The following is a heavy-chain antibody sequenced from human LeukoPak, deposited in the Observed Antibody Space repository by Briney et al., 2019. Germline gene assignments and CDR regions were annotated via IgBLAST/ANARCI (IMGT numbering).Heavy chain of an antibody. J-gene: IGHJ4*02. CDR3: ARDINWNDGGVSDY. Sequence: NTGGSLRLSCAASGFTFSDYYMSWIRQAPGKGLEWVSYISGSGSTIYYADSVKGRFTISRDNAKNSLYLQMNSLRAEDTAVYYCARDINWNDGGVSDYWGQGTLVTVSS. CDR2: ISGSGSTI. CDR1: GFTFSDYY. V-gene: IGHV3-11*01. D-gene: IGHD1-1*01.